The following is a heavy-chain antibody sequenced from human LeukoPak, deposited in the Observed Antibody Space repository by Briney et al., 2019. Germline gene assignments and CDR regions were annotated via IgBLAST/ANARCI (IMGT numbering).Heavy chain of an antibody. Sequence: ASVKVSCEASGYTFTGYYMHWVRQAPGQGLEWMGWINPNSGGTNYAQKFQGRVTMTRDTSISTAYMELSRLRSDDTAVYYCASPDYDFWSGYGWGQGTLVTVSS. CDR3: ASPDYDFWSGYG. V-gene: IGHV1-2*02. J-gene: IGHJ4*02. CDR1: GYTFTGYY. D-gene: IGHD3-3*01. CDR2: INPNSGGT.